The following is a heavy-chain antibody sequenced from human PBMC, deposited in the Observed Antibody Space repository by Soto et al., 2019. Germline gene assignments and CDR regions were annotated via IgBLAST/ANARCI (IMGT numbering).Heavy chain of an antibody. CDR3: ARDPPQDMRHISSDYYYD. D-gene: IGHD3-22*01. Sequence: GGSLRLSCAASGFTLSGYAMDWVRQAPGKGLEYVSGISSNGVGTYYANSVQGRFTISRDNSKNTVYLQMGSLRPEDMAVYYCARDPPQDMRHISSDYYYDWGQGTLVTVSS. CDR2: ISSNGVGT. CDR1: GFTLSGYA. J-gene: IGHJ4*02. V-gene: IGHV3-64*01.